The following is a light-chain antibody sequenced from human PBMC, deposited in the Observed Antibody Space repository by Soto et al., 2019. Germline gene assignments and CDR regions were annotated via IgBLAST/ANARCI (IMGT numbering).Light chain of an antibody. Sequence: QSALTQPPSASGSPGQSVTISCTGTSSDVGGYHYVSWYQQHPGKAPKLMIHEVSKRPSGVPDRFSGSKSGNTASLTISGLQAEDEADYYCCSYAGSYTRVFGGGTKLTVL. CDR2: EVS. V-gene: IGLV2-8*01. CDR3: CSYAGSYTRV. CDR1: SSDVGGYHY. J-gene: IGLJ3*02.